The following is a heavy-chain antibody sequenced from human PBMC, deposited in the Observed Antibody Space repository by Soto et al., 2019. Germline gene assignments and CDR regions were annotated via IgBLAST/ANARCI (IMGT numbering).Heavy chain of an antibody. J-gene: IGHJ6*02. V-gene: IGHV5-10-1*01. Sequence: PGESLKISCKGSGYSFTSYWISWVRQMPGKGLEWMGRIDPSDSYTNYSPSFQGHVTISADKSISTAYLQWSSLKASDTAMYYCARHFKYQLLKRYYYYYGMDVWGQGTTVTVS. CDR2: IDPSDSYT. CDR1: GYSFTSYW. D-gene: IGHD2-2*01. CDR3: ARHFKYQLLKRYYYYYGMDV.